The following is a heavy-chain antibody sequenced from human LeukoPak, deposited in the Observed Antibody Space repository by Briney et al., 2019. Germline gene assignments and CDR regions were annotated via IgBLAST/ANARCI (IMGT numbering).Heavy chain of an antibody. J-gene: IGHJ4*02. CDR1: GFTFNNYA. Sequence: GGSLRLSCAASGFTFNNYAMNWVRQAPGKGLEWVSSISGGGETTYYADSAKGRFTISRDNSQNTLYLQMNSLRAEDTAVYYCAKGSSGWPYYFDYWGQGTLVTVSS. CDR2: ISGGGETT. V-gene: IGHV3-23*01. D-gene: IGHD6-19*01. CDR3: AKGSSGWPYYFDY.